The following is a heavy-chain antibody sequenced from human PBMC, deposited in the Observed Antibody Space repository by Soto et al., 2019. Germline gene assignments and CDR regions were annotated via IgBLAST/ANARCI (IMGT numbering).Heavy chain of an antibody. V-gene: IGHV3-48*01. D-gene: IGHD3-22*01. J-gene: IGHJ4*02. Sequence: GGSLRLSCAASGFTFSSYSMNWVRQAPGKGLEWVSYISSSSSTIYYADSVKGRFTISRDNSKNTLYLQMNSLRAADTAVYYCAKGETYFYDSSGYHFDYWGQGTLVTVSS. CDR2: ISSSSSTI. CDR3: AKGETYFYDSSGYHFDY. CDR1: GFTFSSYS.